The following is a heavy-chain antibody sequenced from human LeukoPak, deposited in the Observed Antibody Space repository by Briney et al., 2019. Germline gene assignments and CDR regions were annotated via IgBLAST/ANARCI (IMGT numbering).Heavy chain of an antibody. D-gene: IGHD3-9*01. Sequence: VRQAPGQXLEWRGVINPSGGSTSYAQKFQGRVTMTRDTSTSTVYMELSSLRSEDTAVYYCARDTTPTYYDILTGYCRYWGQGTLVTVSS. CDR2: INPSGGST. J-gene: IGHJ4*02. CDR3: ARDTTPTYYDILTGYCRY. V-gene: IGHV1-46*01.